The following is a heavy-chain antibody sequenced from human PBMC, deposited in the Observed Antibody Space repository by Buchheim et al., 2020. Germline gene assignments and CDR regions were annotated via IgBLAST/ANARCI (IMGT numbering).Heavy chain of an antibody. V-gene: IGHV4-61*01. D-gene: IGHD2-2*01. CDR1: GGSVTSGNYY. Sequence: QVQLQESGPALVKPSETLSLTCTVSGGSVTSGNYYWSWIRQPPGKGLEWIGYIYYSGSTNYNPFLKSRVTISVDTSKNQFSLKLSSVTAADTAVYYCARDTCSSTSCFIDYWGQGTL. CDR3: ARDTCSSTSCFIDY. J-gene: IGHJ4*02. CDR2: IYYSGST.